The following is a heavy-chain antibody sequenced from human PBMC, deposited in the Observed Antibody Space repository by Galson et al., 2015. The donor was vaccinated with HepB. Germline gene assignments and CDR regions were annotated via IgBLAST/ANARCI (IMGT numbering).Heavy chain of an antibody. D-gene: IGHD3-10*01. CDR3: ARHLQGSGSYYNYYYYGMDV. J-gene: IGHJ6*02. CDR2: IYPGDSDT. V-gene: IGHV5-51*01. CDR1: GYGFTSYW. Sequence: QSGAEVKKPGESLKISCKGSGYGFTSYWIGWVRQMPGKGLEWMGIIYPGDSDTRYSPSFQGQVTISADKSISTAYLQWSSLKASDTAMYYCARHLQGSGSYYNYYYYGMDVWGRGTTVTVSS.